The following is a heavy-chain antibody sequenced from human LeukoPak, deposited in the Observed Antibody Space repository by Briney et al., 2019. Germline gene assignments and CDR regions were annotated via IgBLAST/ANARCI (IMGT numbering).Heavy chain of an antibody. CDR3: ARDRTYFYDSSGPFYVAYDI. CDR1: GFTFSSYS. J-gene: IGHJ3*02. D-gene: IGHD3-22*01. CDR2: ISRSSSYI. Sequence: PGGSLRLSCAASGFTFSSYSMNWVRQAPGKGLEWVSSISRSSSYIYYADSVKGRFTISRDNAKNSLYLQMNILRAEDTAVYYCARDRTYFYDSSGPFYVAYDIWGHGTMVTVSS. V-gene: IGHV3-21*04.